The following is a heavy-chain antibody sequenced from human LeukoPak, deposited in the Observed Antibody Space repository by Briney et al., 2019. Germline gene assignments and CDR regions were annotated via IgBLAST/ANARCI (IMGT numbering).Heavy chain of an antibody. Sequence: GGSLRLSCAASGFTFSSYSMNWVRQAPGKGLEWVSSISSSSSYIYYADSVKGRVTISRDHDKNSLYLQMNSMRAEDTAVYYCARDVGEYCSSTNCYASHYWGQGTLVTVSS. J-gene: IGHJ4*02. CDR1: GFTFSSYS. V-gene: IGHV3-21*01. CDR3: ARDVGEYCSSTNCYASHY. D-gene: IGHD2-2*01. CDR2: ISSSSSYI.